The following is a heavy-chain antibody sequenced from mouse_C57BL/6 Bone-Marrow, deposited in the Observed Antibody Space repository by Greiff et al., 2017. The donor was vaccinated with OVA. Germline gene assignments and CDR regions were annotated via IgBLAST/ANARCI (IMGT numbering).Heavy chain of an antibody. V-gene: IGHV3-6*01. J-gene: IGHJ1*03. CDR1: GYSITSGYY. CDR2: ISYDGSN. CDR3: ARGVPGYFDV. D-gene: IGHD2-14*01. Sequence: EVQLQESGPGLVKPSQSLSLTCSVTGYSITSGYYWNWIRQFPGNKLEWMGYISYDGSNNYNPSLKNRISITRDTSKNQFFLKLNSVTTEDTATYYCARGVPGYFDVWGTGTTVTVSS.